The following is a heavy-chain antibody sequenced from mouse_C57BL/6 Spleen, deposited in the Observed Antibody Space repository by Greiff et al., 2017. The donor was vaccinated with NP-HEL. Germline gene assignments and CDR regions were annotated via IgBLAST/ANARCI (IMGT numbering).Heavy chain of an antibody. CDR1: GYTFTDYY. CDR3: ARSYGSSYWYFDV. V-gene: IGHV1-76*01. D-gene: IGHD1-1*01. J-gene: IGHJ1*03. Sequence: VKLQESGAELVRPGASVKLSCKASGYTFTDYYINWVKQRPGQGLEWIARIYPGSGNTYYNEKFKGKATLTAEKSSSTAYMQLSSLTSEDSAVYFCARSYGSSYWYFDVWGTGTTVTVSS. CDR2: IYPGSGNT.